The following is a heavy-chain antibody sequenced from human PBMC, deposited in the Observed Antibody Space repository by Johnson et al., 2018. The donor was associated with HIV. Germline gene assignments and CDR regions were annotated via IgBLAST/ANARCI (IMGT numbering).Heavy chain of an antibody. V-gene: IGHV3-30*04. D-gene: IGHD4-11*01. CDR2: ISYDGSNK. CDR1: GFTFSSYA. J-gene: IGHJ3*02. Sequence: QEKLVESGGGVVQPGRSLRLSCAASGFTFSSYAMHWVRQAPGKGLEWVAVISYDGSNKYYADSVKGRFTISRDNSKNTLYLQMNSLRAEDTAVYYCAKPNTVTTFGPPNDAFDIWGQGTMVTVSS. CDR3: AKPNTVTTFGPPNDAFDI.